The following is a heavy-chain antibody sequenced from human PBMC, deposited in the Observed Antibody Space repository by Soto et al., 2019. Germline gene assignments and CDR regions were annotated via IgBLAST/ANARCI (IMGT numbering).Heavy chain of an antibody. V-gene: IGHV3-21*01. CDR2: ISSSSSYI. Sequence: RLSCAASGFTFSSYSMNWVRQAPVKGLEWVSSISSSSSYIYYADSVKGRFTISRDNAKNSLYLQMNSLRAEDTAVYYCARDGYGVRGVIIRGYYYYGMDVWGQGTTVTVS. J-gene: IGHJ6*02. CDR3: ARDGYGVRGVIIRGYYYYGMDV. CDR1: GFTFSSYS. D-gene: IGHD3-10*01.